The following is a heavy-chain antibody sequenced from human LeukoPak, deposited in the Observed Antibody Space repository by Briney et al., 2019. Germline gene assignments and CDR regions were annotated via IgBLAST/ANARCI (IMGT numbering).Heavy chain of an antibody. CDR2: IYTSGST. Sequence: SQTLSLTCTVSGGSISSGSYSWSWIRQPAGKGLEWIGRIYTSGSTNYNPSLKSRVTMSVDTSKNQFSLKLSSVTAADTAVYYCARGLGYCSGGSCYNWFDPWGQGTLVTVSS. V-gene: IGHV4-61*02. D-gene: IGHD2-15*01. CDR3: ARGLGYCSGGSCYNWFDP. J-gene: IGHJ5*02. CDR1: GGSISSGSYS.